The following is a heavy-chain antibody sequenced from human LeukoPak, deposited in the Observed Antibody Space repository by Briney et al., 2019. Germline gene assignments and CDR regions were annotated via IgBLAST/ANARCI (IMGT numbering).Heavy chain of an antibody. CDR1: GITFSSLW. Sequence: GGSLRLSCAASGITFSSLWMSWVRQAPGKGLEWVANIKQDGSEKYYVDSVKGRFTISRDNAKNSLYLQMNSLRAEDTAVYYCARVDYDPDAFDIWGQGTMVTVSS. D-gene: IGHD3-16*01. CDR3: ARVDYDPDAFDI. V-gene: IGHV3-7*01. J-gene: IGHJ3*02. CDR2: IKQDGSEK.